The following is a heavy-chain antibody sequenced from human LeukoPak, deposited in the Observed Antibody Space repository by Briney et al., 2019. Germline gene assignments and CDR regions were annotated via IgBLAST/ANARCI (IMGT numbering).Heavy chain of an antibody. CDR1: GYTFTGYY. CDR2: INPNSGGT. V-gene: IGHV1-2*04. J-gene: IGHJ4*02. Sequence: ASVKVSCKASGYTFTGYYMHWVRQAPGQGLEWMGWINPNSGGTNYAQKFQGWVTMTRDTSISTAYMELSRLRSDDTAVYYCAREEYSSSWYEYWGQGTLVTVSS. CDR3: AREEYSSSWYEY. D-gene: IGHD6-13*01.